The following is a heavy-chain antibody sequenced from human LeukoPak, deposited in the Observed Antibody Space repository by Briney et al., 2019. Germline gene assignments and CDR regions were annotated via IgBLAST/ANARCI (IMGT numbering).Heavy chain of an antibody. V-gene: IGHV3-21*01. CDR3: ARGPRDTATVAYYYYGMDI. J-gene: IGHJ6*02. Sequence: GGSLRLSCEVSEISLSSFHLNWVRQAPGKGLEWVSSISSRGSYIYYADSVKGRFTTSRDYTRNSMYLQMNSLRAEDTAVYYCARGPRDTATVAYYYYGMDIWGQGTTVTVS. CDR2: ISSRGSYI. CDR1: EISLSSFH. D-gene: IGHD5-18*01.